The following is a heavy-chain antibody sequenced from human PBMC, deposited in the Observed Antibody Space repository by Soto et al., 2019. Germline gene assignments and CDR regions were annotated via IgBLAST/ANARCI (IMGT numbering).Heavy chain of an antibody. Sequence: SETLSLTCAVYGGSFSGYYWSWIRQPPGKGLEWIGEINHSGSTNYNPSLKSRVTISVDTSKNQFSLKLSSVTAADTAVYYCARGRDGSSSSFHYGMDVWGQGTTVTVSS. CDR2: INHSGST. J-gene: IGHJ6*02. D-gene: IGHD6-6*01. CDR1: GGSFSGYY. CDR3: ARGRDGSSSSFHYGMDV. V-gene: IGHV4-34*01.